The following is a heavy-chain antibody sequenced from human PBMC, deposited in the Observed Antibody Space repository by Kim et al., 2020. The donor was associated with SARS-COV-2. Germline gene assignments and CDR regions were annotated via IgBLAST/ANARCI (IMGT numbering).Heavy chain of an antibody. J-gene: IGHJ6*02. CDR3: ASNWNYGVGYGMDV. Sequence: IPSLKSRVTISVDTSKNQFALKLSSVTAADTAVYYCASNWNYGVGYGMDVWGQGTTVTVSS. D-gene: IGHD1-7*01. V-gene: IGHV4-39*01.